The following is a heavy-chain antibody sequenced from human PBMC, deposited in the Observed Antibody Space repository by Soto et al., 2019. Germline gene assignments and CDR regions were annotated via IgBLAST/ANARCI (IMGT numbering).Heavy chain of an antibody. CDR3: Y. CDR2: IIPILGIA. Sequence: GASVKVSCKASGGTFSSYTISWVRQAPGQGLEWMGRIIPILGIANYAKNSLYLQMNSLRAEDTAVYYCAREGRYFDWLRTVDYWGQGTLVTVSS. D-gene: IGHD3-9*01. J-gene: IGHJ4*02. CDR1: GGTFSSYT. V-gene: IGHV1-69*02.